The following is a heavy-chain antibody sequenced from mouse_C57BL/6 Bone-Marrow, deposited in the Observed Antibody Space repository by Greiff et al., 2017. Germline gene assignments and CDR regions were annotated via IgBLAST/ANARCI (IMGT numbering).Heavy chain of an antibody. V-gene: IGHV14-3*01. CDR1: GFKIKNTY. J-gene: IGHJ3*01. CDR3: ARGNYGSSFFAY. CDR2: IDPANGNT. Sequence: VQLQQSVAELVRPGASVKLSCTASGFKIKNTYMHWVKQRPDQGLEWIGRIDPANGNTKYAPKFKGKATITADTSSNPAYLQRSSLTAEDTAFYYWARGNYGSSFFAYCVQGTLVTVSA. D-gene: IGHD1-1*01.